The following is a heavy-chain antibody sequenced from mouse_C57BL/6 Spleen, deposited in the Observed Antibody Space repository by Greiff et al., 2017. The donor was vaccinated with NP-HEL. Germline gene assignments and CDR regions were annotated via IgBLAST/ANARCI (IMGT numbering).Heavy chain of an antibody. J-gene: IGHJ3*01. Sequence: EVNVVESEGGLVQPGSSMKLSCTASGFTFSDYYMAWVRQVPEKGLEWVANINYDGSSTYYLDSLKSRFIISRDNAKNILYLQMSSLKSEDTATYYCARDSSGWFAYWGQGTLVTVSA. D-gene: IGHD3-2*02. CDR3: ARDSSGWFAY. CDR1: GFTFSDYY. V-gene: IGHV5-16*01. CDR2: INYDGSST.